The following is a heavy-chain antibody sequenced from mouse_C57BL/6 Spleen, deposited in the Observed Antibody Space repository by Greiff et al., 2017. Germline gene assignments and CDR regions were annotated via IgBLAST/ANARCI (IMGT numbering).Heavy chain of an antibody. D-gene: IGHD2-5*01. J-gene: IGHJ4*01. CDR1: GYTFTDYN. CDR3: ARKAYYSNYVYAMDY. V-gene: IGHV1-18*01. Sequence: VQLKESGPELVKPGASVKIPCKASGYTFTDYNMDWVKQSHGKSLEWIGDINPNNGGTIYNQKFKGKATLTVDKSSSTAYMELRSLTSEDTAVYYCARKAYYSNYVYAMDYWGQGTSVTVSS. CDR2: INPNNGGT.